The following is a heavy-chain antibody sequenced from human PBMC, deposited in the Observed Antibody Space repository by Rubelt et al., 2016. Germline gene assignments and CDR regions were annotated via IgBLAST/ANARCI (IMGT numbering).Heavy chain of an antibody. V-gene: IGHV3-23*01. CDR3: ARASHDDSSGYYYDFDY. CDR2: ISGSGGST. D-gene: IGHD3-22*01. Sequence: GGSLRLSCAASGFTFSSYAMSCVRQAPGKGLDWVSAISGSGGSTYYADSVKGRFTISRDNSKNTLYLQMNSLRAEDTAVYYCARASHDDSSGYYYDFDYWGQGTLVTVSS. CDR1: GFTFSSYA. J-gene: IGHJ4*02.